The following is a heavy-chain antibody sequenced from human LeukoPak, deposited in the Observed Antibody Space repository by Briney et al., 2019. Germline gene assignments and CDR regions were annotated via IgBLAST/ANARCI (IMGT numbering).Heavy chain of an antibody. V-gene: IGHV3-21*01. J-gene: IGHJ4*02. Sequence: GGSLRLSCAASGFTFSSYSMNWVRQAPGKGLEWVSSISSISSYIYYADSGKGRFTISRDNAKNSLYLQMNSLRAEDTAVYYCARDIVGAYYFDYWGQGTLVTVSS. CDR1: GFTFSSYS. CDR2: ISSISSYI. D-gene: IGHD1-26*01. CDR3: ARDIVGAYYFDY.